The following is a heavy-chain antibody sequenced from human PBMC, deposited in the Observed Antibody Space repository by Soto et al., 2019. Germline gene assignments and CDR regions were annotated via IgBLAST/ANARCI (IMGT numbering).Heavy chain of an antibody. CDR3: AKPGYSYSYFDY. Sequence: GGSLRLSCSASGFTFSNYWMHWVRQAPGKGLEWVTVMSYDGSDINYADSVKGRFTISRDNSKNTVYLQMNSLRTEDTAVYYCAKPGYSYSYFDYWGQGTLVTVSS. CDR1: GFTFSNYW. D-gene: IGHD5-18*01. J-gene: IGHJ4*02. CDR2: MSYDGSDI. V-gene: IGHV3-30*18.